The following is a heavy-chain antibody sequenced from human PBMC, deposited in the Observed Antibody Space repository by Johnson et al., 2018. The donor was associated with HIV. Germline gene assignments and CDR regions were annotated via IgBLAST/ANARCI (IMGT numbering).Heavy chain of an antibody. CDR1: GFTFSRYP. V-gene: IGHV3-66*01. CDR3: TTARTYF. D-gene: IGHD2-8*01. CDR2: IYSGDNT. Sequence: VQLVESGGGVVQPGRPLRLSCAASGFTFSRYPMHWVRQAPGKGLEWVSVIYSGDNTYYADSGKGRFTISRDNSKNTLYLQMNSLKTKDTAVYYCTTARTYFWGQGTMVTVSS. J-gene: IGHJ3*01.